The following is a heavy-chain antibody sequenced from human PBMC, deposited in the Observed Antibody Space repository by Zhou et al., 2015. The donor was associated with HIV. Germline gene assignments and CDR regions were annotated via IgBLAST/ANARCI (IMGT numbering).Heavy chain of an antibody. D-gene: IGHD3-3*02. J-gene: IGHJ4*02. CDR3: ARRSDISDYFDY. V-gene: IGHV1-69*06. CDR2: IIPMFGTT. CDR1: GDTFNNFG. Sequence: QVQLVQSGAEMKKPGSSVKVSCKASGDTFNNFGISWVRQAPGQGLEWMGGIIPMFGTTNYTGKFQGRLTIAADKSTNTAYMELRSLTSEDTAVYYCARRSDISDYFDYWGQGTLVTVSS.